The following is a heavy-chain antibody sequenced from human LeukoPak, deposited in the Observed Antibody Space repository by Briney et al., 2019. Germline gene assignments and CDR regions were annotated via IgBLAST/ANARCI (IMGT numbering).Heavy chain of an antibody. CDR3: AKGVGYCSGGSCQQFDY. D-gene: IGHD2-15*01. CDR2: IKQDGSEK. Sequence: GGSLRLSCAASGFTFSSYWMSWVRQAPGKGLEWVANIKQDGSEKYYVDSVKGRFTISRDNAKNSLYLQMNSLRAEDTAVYYCAKGVGYCSGGSCQQFDYWGQGTLVTVSS. CDR1: GFTFSSYW. J-gene: IGHJ4*02. V-gene: IGHV3-7*03.